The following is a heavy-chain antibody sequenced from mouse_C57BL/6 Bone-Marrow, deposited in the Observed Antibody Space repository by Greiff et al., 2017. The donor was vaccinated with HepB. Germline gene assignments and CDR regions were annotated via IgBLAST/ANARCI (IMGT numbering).Heavy chain of an antibody. J-gene: IGHJ3*01. CDR3: ARGLRREPWFAY. D-gene: IGHD2-4*01. CDR2: IDPSDSYT. V-gene: IGHV1-69*01. Sequence: QVQLQQPGAELVMPGASVKLSCKASGYTFTSYWMHWVKQRPGQGLEWIGEIDPSDSYTNYNQKFKGKSTLTVDKSSSTAYMQLSSLTSEDSAVYYCARGLRREPWFAYWGQGTLVTVSA. CDR1: GYTFTSYW.